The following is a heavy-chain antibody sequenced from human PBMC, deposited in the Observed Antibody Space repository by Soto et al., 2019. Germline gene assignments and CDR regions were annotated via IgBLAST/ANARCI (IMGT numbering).Heavy chain of an antibody. Sequence: QVQLVESGGGVVQPGMSLSLSCAASGFTFSDYAMDWVRQAPGKGLEWVALTSHDERKTSYADSVKGRFTISRGNSEKTLYLQMYSLSTEDTAVYYCARGWYSNGWYYYDYWGQGTLVTVSS. CDR1: GFTFSDYA. V-gene: IGHV3-33*01. D-gene: IGHD6-19*01. CDR2: TSHDERKT. CDR3: ARGWYSNGWYYYDY. J-gene: IGHJ4*02.